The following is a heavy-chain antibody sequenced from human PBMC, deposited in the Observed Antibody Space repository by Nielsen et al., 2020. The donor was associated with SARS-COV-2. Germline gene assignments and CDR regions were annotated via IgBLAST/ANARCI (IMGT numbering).Heavy chain of an antibody. Sequence: ASVKVSCKASGYTFTSYAMHWVRQAPGQRLEWMGWINAGNGNTKYSQKFQGRVTITRDTSASTAYMELSSLRSEDTAAYYCARDRGYCGGDCYSLNYFDYWGQGTLVTVSS. J-gene: IGHJ4*02. D-gene: IGHD2-21*02. V-gene: IGHV1-3*01. CDR1: GYTFTSYA. CDR2: INAGNGNT. CDR3: ARDRGYCGGDCYSLNYFDY.